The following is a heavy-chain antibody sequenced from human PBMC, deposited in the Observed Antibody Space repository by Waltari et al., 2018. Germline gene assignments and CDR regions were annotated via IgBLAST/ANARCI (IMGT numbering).Heavy chain of an antibody. V-gene: IGHV4-34*01. J-gene: IGHJ4*02. CDR3: ARCDGEDEAATGKMRSYGYAVDY. Sequence: QVQLQQWGAGLLKPSETLSLTCAVYGGSFSGYYWSWIRQPPGKGLEWIGEINHSGSTNYNPSLKSRVTISVDTSKNQFSLKLSSVTAADTAVYYCARCDGEDEAATGKMRSYGYAVDYWGQGTLVTVSS. D-gene: IGHD5-18*01. CDR2: INHSGST. CDR1: GGSFSGYY.